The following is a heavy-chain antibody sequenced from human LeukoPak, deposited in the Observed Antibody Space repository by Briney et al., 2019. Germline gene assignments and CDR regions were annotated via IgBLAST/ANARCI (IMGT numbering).Heavy chain of an antibody. CDR3: AKGPEGYPDYYSGMDV. V-gene: IGHV3-23*01. CDR2: ISGSGGST. Sequence: GRSLRLSCAASGFTFSSYAMSWVRQAPGKGLEWVSSISGSGGSTYYADSVKGRFTISRDNSKHTLYLQMNSLRAEDPAVYYSAKGPEGYPDYYSGMDVWGQGTTVTVSS. J-gene: IGHJ6*02. D-gene: IGHD2-15*01. CDR1: GFTFSSYA.